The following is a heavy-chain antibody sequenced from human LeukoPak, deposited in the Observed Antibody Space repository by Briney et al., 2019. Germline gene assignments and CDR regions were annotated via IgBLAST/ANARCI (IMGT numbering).Heavy chain of an antibody. V-gene: IGHV4-34*01. Sequence: PSETLSLTCAVYGGSFSGYYWSWLRQPPGKGLEWIGEINHSGSTNYNPSLKSRVTISVDTSKNQFSLKLSSVTAADTAVYYCASEYSSSLDAFDIWGQGTMVTVSS. CDR1: GGSFSGYY. CDR2: INHSGST. D-gene: IGHD6-6*01. J-gene: IGHJ3*02. CDR3: ASEYSSSLDAFDI.